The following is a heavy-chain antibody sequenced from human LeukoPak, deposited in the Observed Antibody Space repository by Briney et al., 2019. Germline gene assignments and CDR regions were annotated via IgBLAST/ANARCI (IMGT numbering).Heavy chain of an antibody. CDR2: IYSSGST. CDR1: GASISSGSNY. D-gene: IGHD3-9*01. V-gene: IGHV4-39*07. J-gene: IGHJ3*02. Sequence: SETLSLTCSVSGASISSGSNYWGWIRQPPGKTLEWIGSIYSSGSTYYNSSLQSRVIIIIDTPKNHFSLTLSSVTAADTAVYYCARDGLSRDFLTGYYMGAFDIWGPGTTVTVSS. CDR3: ARDGLSRDFLTGYYMGAFDI.